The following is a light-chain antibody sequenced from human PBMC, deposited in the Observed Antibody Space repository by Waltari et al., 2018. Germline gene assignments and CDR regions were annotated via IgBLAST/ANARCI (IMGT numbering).Light chain of an antibody. J-gene: IGLJ7*01. CDR3: GTWDSSLSGAV. Sequence: QSVLTQPPSVSAAPGQRVTISCSGGRPTIGNNYVSWYRQFPGTAPQLLPYEDTERPSAIPGRFSGSKSGTSATLDITGLQAGDEADYYCGTWDSSLSGAVFGGGTHLTVL. V-gene: IGLV1-51*02. CDR2: EDT. CDR1: RPTIGNNY.